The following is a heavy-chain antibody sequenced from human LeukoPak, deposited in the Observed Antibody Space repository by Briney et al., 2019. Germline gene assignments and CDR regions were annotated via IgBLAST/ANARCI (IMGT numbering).Heavy chain of an antibody. CDR3: ARHVPDNWFDP. Sequence: SETLSLTCSVSGDSISSTTYYWGWIRQPPGKGLEWIGSVYYSGSTFYNPSLTSRVDIAVDTSKNQFSLKLTSVTAADTAIYYCARHVPDNWFDPWGRGTLVTVSS. V-gene: IGHV4-39*01. CDR1: GDSISSTTYY. J-gene: IGHJ5*02. CDR2: VYYSGST. D-gene: IGHD3-10*02.